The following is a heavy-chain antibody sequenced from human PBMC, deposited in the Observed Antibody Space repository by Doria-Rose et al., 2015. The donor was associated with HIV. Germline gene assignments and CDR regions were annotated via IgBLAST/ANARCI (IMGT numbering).Heavy chain of an antibody. CDR1: GGSFSGYY. V-gene: IGHV4-34*01. CDR3: ARGLLRGGWNDVDYYYGMDV. Sequence: QVQPQESGAGLVKPSETLSLTCAVFGGSFSGYYWSWIRQPPGKGLEWIGEINHSGSTNYKTSIKSRVTISLDTSRNLYTLKLSSVTAADTSVYYCARGLLRGGWNDVDYYYGMDVWGQGTTVTVSS. J-gene: IGHJ6*02. D-gene: IGHD1-1*01. CDR2: INHSGST.